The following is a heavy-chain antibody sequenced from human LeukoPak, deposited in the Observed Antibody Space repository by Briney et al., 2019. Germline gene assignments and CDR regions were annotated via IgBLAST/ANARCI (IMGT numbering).Heavy chain of an antibody. J-gene: IGHJ4*02. Sequence: PGGSLRLSCGASGITLTDYNMHWVRQAPGKGLEYVAFIRFDGTTEYYTDSVKGRFTMSRDKSKNTLYLQMNSLRGEDTAVYYCARGAAVALELWGQGTLVTVSS. CDR2: IRFDGTTE. V-gene: IGHV3-30*02. D-gene: IGHD6-19*01. CDR1: GITLTDYN. CDR3: ARGAAVALEL.